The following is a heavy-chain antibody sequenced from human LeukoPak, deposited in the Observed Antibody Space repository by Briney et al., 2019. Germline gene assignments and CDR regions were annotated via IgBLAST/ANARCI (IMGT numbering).Heavy chain of an antibody. V-gene: IGHV3-23*01. CDR1: GFTFSSYA. CDR3: AKTARGYTYQEQGMDV. Sequence: PGGSLRLSCAASGFTFSSYAMSWVRQAPGKGLEWVSAISGSGGSTYYADSVKGRFTISRDNSKTTLYLQMNSLRAEDTAVYYCAKTARGYTYQEQGMDVWGQGTTVTVSS. CDR2: ISGSGGST. D-gene: IGHD5-18*01. J-gene: IGHJ6*02.